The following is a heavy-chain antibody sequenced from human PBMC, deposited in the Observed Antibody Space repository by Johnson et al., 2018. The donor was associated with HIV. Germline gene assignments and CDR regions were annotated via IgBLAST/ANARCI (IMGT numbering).Heavy chain of an antibody. Sequence: VQLVESGGGLIQPGGSLRLSCAASGFTVSGHYMNWVRQAPGQGLEWVSVIYSGGGTNYADSVKGRFTISRDNSKNTLYLQMNSLRAEDTAVYYCAKDSSGWYSGAFDIWGQGTMVTVSS. V-gene: IGHV3-66*03. J-gene: IGHJ3*02. D-gene: IGHD6-19*01. CDR3: AKDSSGWYSGAFDI. CDR2: IYSGGGT. CDR1: GFTVSGHY.